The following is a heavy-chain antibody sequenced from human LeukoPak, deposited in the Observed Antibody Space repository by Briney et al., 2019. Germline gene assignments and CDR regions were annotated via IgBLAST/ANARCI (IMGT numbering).Heavy chain of an antibody. V-gene: IGHV4-39*01. CDR2: LYYSGSS. CDR3: WRAPDY. CDR1: GNSISTGTYY. J-gene: IGHJ4*02. Sequence: SETLSLTCTVSGNSISTGTYYWGWIRQPPGKGLEWIGSLYYSGSSYYNPSLKSRATISVDTSKTQFSLELSSVTAADTAVYYCWRAPDYWDQGTLVTVSS.